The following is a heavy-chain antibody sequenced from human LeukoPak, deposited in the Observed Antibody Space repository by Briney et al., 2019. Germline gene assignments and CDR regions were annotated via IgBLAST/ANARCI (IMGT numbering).Heavy chain of an antibody. J-gene: IGHJ5*02. CDR3: ARVHDYGELRVWFDP. V-gene: IGHV3-7*04. CDR2: IKEDGSET. D-gene: IGHD4-17*01. CDR1: GFTFRDYW. Sequence: GGSLRLSCAASGFTFRDYWMSWVRQAPGKGLQWVAXIKEDGSETYYEESVKGRFTVSRDNAERSLYLQMNSLRVEDTAVYYCARVHDYGELRVWFDPWGPGTLVTVSS.